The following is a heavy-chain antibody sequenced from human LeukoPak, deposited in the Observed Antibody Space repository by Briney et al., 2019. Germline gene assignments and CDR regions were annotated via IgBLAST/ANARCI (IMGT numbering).Heavy chain of an antibody. J-gene: IGHJ4*02. V-gene: IGHV3-11*04. CDR2: MSSSGSPT. Sequence: GGSLRLSRTASGFTFSDYYMTWIRQTPGKGLEWVSYMSSSGSPTKYADSVKGRFTISRDNAKNSLYLQMSSLRAEDTAVYYCARDEGSSWFDYWGQGTLVTVSS. D-gene: IGHD6-13*01. CDR3: ARDEGSSWFDY. CDR1: GFTFSDYY.